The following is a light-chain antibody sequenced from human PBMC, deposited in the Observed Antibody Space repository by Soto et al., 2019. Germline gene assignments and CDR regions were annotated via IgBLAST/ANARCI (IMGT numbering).Light chain of an antibody. V-gene: IGLV1-40*01. CDR1: GSNIGADYD. J-gene: IGLJ1*01. Sequence: QSVLTQPPSVSGAPGQRVTISCTGSGSNIGADYDVHWYQQLPGTAPKLLIYGNSNRPSGVPDRFSGSKSDTSASLAITGLQAEDEADYYCQSYDSSLSGYVFGTGTKLTVL. CDR3: QSYDSSLSGYV. CDR2: GNS.